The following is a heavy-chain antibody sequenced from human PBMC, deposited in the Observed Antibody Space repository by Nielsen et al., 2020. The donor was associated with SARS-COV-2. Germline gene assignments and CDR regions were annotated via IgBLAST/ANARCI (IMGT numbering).Heavy chain of an antibody. D-gene: IGHD3-3*01. V-gene: IGHV3-23*03. CDR1: GFTFSSYA. CDR2: IYSGGSST. CDR3: AKDGIPHYYDFWSGYYPYYFDY. J-gene: IGHJ4*02. Sequence: GGSLRLSCAASGFTFSSYAMSWVRQAPGKGLEWVSVIYSGGSSTYYADSVKGRFTISRDNSKNTLYLQMNSLRAEDTAVYYCAKDGIPHYYDFWSGYYPYYFDYWGQGTLVTVSS.